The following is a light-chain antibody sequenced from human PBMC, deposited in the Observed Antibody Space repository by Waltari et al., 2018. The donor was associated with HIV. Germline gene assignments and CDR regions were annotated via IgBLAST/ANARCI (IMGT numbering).Light chain of an antibody. CDR2: SND. Sequence: QSLLTHAPSASRPPGRRVTISCSGSSPNIRSNTVSWYQQLPGTAHKRLIYSNDQRPSGVPERFSGSKSGTSASLAISGLQSEDEADYYCAAWDDSLNGWVFGGGTKLTVL. CDR1: SPNIRSNT. V-gene: IGLV1-44*01. J-gene: IGLJ3*02. CDR3: AAWDDSLNGWV.